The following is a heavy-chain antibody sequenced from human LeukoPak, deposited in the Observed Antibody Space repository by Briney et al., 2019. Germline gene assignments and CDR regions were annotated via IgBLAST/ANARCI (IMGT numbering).Heavy chain of an antibody. CDR2: IYSSGST. D-gene: IGHD3-16*01. V-gene: IGHV4-39*07. Sequence: ASETLSLTCTVSGGSISRGHYFWGWIHQPPGKELEWIGSIYSSGSTHYNPSLNSRLTISADTSKNQFSLNLRSVTAADTAVYFCVRDGGNWDVDYWGQGTLVTVPS. CDR1: GGSISRGHYF. J-gene: IGHJ4*02. CDR3: VRDGGNWDVDY.